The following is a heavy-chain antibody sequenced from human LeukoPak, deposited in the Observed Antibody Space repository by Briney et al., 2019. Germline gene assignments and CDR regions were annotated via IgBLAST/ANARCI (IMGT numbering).Heavy chain of an antibody. CDR3: ATTITMIVGGAFDI. V-gene: IGHV1-2*02. Sequence: ASVKVSCKASGYTFTGYYMHWVRQAPGQGLEWMGWINPNSGGTNYAQKFQGRVTMTRDTSISTAYMELSRLRSDDTAVYYSATTITMIVGGAFDIWGQGTMVTVSS. CDR1: GYTFTGYY. CDR2: INPNSGGT. D-gene: IGHD3-22*01. J-gene: IGHJ3*02.